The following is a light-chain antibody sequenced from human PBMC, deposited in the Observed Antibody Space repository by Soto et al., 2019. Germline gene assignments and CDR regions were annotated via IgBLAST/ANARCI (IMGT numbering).Light chain of an antibody. CDR2: DTS. CDR3: QQRNSWPPPFT. Sequence: IVLTQSPATLSVSPGERATLSCRASQSVGSFLAWYQQKPGRAPRLLIYDTSIRATGIPARFSGSGSGTDFTLTISSLEPQDFAVYYCQQRNSWPPPFTFGQGTRLAIK. J-gene: IGKJ5*01. V-gene: IGKV3-11*01. CDR1: QSVGSF.